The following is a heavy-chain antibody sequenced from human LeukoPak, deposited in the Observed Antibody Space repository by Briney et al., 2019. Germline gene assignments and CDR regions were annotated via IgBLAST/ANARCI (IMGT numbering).Heavy chain of an antibody. CDR1: GFTFSSYA. CDR3: ARKEIQIPFRYFDY. Sequence: PGGSLRLSCAASGFTFSSYAMNWVRQAPGKGLEGVAAISGSGGSTYYADSVKGRFTISRDNSKNTLYLQMNRLRVEDTAVYYCARKEIQIPFRYFDYWGQGSLVTVSS. D-gene: IGHD3-9*01. J-gene: IGHJ4*02. V-gene: IGHV3-23*01. CDR2: ISGSGGST.